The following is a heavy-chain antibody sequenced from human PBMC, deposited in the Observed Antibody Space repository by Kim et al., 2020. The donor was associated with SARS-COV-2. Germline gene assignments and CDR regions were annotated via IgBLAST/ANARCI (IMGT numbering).Heavy chain of an antibody. Sequence: ASVKVSCKASGYTFTSYAMHWVRQAPGQRLEWMGWINAGNGNTKYSQKFQGRVTITRDTSASTAYMELSSLRSEDTAVYYCARDKVVRQQLDSWGQGTLVTVSS. CDR1: GYTFTSYA. CDR3: ARDKVVRQQLDS. J-gene: IGHJ4*02. D-gene: IGHD3-10*01. V-gene: IGHV1-3*01. CDR2: INAGNGNT.